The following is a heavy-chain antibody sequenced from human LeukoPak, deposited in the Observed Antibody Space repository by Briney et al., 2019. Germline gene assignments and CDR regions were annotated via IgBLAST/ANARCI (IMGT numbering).Heavy chain of an antibody. CDR2: ISGGGVTT. V-gene: IGHV3-23*01. J-gene: IGHJ6*02. D-gene: IGHD3-16*01. CDR3: ARNQQLGGHSYYYYGMDV. Sequence: PGGSLRLSCAASGFIFSNYAMSWVRQAPGKGLEWVSGISGGGVTTYYADSVKGRFTISRDNSKNTLYLQMNSLRADDTAIYYCARNQQLGGHSYYYYGMDVWGQGTTVTVSS. CDR1: GFIFSNYA.